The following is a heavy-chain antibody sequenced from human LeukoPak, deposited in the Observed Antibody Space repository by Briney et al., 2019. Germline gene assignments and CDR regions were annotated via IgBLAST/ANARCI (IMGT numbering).Heavy chain of an antibody. CDR2: IYSGGST. D-gene: IGHD6-6*01. V-gene: IGHV3-66*04. CDR3: ARRSIAAFDGFDI. CDR1: GFTVSSNY. Sequence: PAGSLRLSCAASGFTVSSNYMSWVRQAPGKGLELVSVIYSGGSTYYADSVKGRFTISRDNSKNTLYLQMNSLRAEDTAVYYCARRSIAAFDGFDIWGPGTMVTVSS. J-gene: IGHJ3*02.